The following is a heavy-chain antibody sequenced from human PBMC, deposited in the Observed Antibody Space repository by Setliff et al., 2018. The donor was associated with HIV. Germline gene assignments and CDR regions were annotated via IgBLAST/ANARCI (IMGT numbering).Heavy chain of an antibody. V-gene: IGHV3-30*02. CDR3: AKVDGAGYKSVGFYYFTY. D-gene: IGHD5-12*01. Sequence: GGSLRLSCATSGFTFSSYGMHWVRQAPGKGLEWVAFIRYDDTYKYYADSVKGRFTISRDNSKNTLYLQMNSLRAEDTAVYYCAKVDGAGYKSVGFYYFTYWGQGTLVTVSS. J-gene: IGHJ4*02. CDR1: GFTFSSYG. CDR2: IRYDDTYK.